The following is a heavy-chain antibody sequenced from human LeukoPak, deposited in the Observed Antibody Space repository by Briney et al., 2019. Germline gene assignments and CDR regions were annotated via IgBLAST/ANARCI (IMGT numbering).Heavy chain of an antibody. CDR3: ARTLVLEISPGVRAFDI. Sequence: SETLSLTCTVSGGSISSSSYYWGWLRQPPGKGLEWLGSIYYSGSTYYNPSLKSRDTISVDTSKNQFSLKLSSVTGADTAVYYCARTLVLEISPGVRAFDIWGQGTMVTVSS. V-gene: IGHV4-39*01. CDR1: GGSISSSSYY. CDR2: IYYSGST. D-gene: IGHD5-24*01. J-gene: IGHJ3*02.